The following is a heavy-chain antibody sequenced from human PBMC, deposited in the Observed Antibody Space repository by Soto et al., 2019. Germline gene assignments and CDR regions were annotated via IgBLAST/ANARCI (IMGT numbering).Heavy chain of an antibody. D-gene: IGHD1-26*01. Sequence: QVQLQESGPGLVKPSGTLSLTCGVFGGSISNSNWWTWVRQPPGKGLEWIGEIYHSGSTNYNSSLMSRVTISLDKVNNQFFLKLTSVTAADTAVYYCAHRPIVGAAIWGQGTLVTVSS. J-gene: IGHJ4*02. V-gene: IGHV4-4*02. CDR2: IYHSGST. CDR3: AHRPIVGAAI. CDR1: GGSISNSNW.